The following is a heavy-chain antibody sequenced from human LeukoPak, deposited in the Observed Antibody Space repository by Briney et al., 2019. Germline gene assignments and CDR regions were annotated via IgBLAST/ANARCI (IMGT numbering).Heavy chain of an antibody. V-gene: IGHV3-53*01. Sequence: GGCLRLSRAASGFTVSSNYLSWVRQAPGKGLEWGSVIYSDGRTYYADYATGRFTISRDNSNNTPYLQMNSPRADDTALYYCARDPSGDPTGDYWGQGTLVTVSS. D-gene: IGHD1-14*01. J-gene: IGHJ4*02. CDR2: IYSDGRT. CDR1: GFTVSSNY. CDR3: ARDPSGDPTGDY.